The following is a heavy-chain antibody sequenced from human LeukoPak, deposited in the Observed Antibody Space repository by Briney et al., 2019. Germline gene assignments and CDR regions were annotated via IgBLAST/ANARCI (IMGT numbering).Heavy chain of an antibody. D-gene: IGHD2-8*02. V-gene: IGHV3-23*01. CDR1: GFTFSTFA. J-gene: IGHJ4*02. CDR3: ATYRQVLLPFES. Sequence: PGGSLGLSCAAPGFTFSTFAMIWVRQPPGKGLEWVSSIFPSGGEIHYADSVRGRFTISRDNSKSTLSLQMNSLRAEDTAIYYCATYRQVLLPFESWGQGTLVTVSS. CDR2: IFPSGGEI.